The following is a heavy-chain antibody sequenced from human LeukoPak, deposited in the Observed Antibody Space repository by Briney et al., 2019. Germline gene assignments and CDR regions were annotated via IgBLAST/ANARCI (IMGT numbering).Heavy chain of an antibody. D-gene: IGHD2-2*01. V-gene: IGHV4-39*01. Sequence: PSETLSLTCTVSGGSTSSSSYYWGWIRQPPGKGLEWIGSIYYSGSTYYNPSLKSRVTISVDTSKNQFSLKLSSVTAADTAVYYCARGMRYCSSTSCYAWSIDPWGQGTLVTVSS. CDR2: IYYSGST. CDR1: GGSTSSSSYY. CDR3: ARGMRYCSSTSCYAWSIDP. J-gene: IGHJ5*02.